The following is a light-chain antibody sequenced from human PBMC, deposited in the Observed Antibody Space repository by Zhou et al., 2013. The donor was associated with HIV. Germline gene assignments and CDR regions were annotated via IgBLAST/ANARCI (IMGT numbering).Light chain of an antibody. Sequence: DIQMTQSPSSLSASVGDRVTITCQASQDIRNYLNWYQQKPGKAPKLLIYDASNLETGVPSRFSGSGSGTEFTLTISSLQPDDFVTYYCQQYNSYSWTFGQGTEGG. V-gene: IGKV1-33*01. J-gene: IGKJ1*01. CDR2: DAS. CDR3: QQYNSYSWT. CDR1: QDIRNY.